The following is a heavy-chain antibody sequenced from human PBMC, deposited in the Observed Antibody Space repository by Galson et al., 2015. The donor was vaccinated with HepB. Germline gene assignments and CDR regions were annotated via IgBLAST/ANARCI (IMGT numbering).Heavy chain of an antibody. V-gene: IGHV3-23*01. CDR1: GFSFSRYA. J-gene: IGHJ4*02. CDR2: ISGSGGST. CDR3: APGGRSGSSWFLS. Sequence: SLRLSCAASGFSFSRYAMSWVRQAPGKGLEWVSAISGSGGSTYYADSVKGRFTISRDSSENTLYLQMNSLRAEDTAVYYCAPGGRSGSSWFLSWGQGTLVPVSS. D-gene: IGHD6-13*01.